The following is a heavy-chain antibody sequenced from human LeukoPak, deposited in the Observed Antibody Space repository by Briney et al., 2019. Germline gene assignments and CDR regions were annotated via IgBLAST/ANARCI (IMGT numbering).Heavy chain of an antibody. CDR2: IIPIFGTA. CDR3: ASGYCSSTSCYRTPLDI. D-gene: IGHD2-2*01. V-gene: IGHV1-69*05. Sequence: EASVKVSCKASGGTFSSYAISWVRQAPGQGLEWMGGIIPIFGTANYAQKFQGRVTITTDESTSTAYMELSSLRSEDTAVYYCASGYCSSTSCYRTPLDIWGQGTMVTVSS. CDR1: GGTFSSYA. J-gene: IGHJ3*02.